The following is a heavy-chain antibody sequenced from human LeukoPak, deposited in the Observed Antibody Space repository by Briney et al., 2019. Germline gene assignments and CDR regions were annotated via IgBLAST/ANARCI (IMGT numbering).Heavy chain of an antibody. V-gene: IGHV4-59*08. CDR1: GGSINSYY. D-gene: IGHD3-16*01. CDR2: IYYSGSA. J-gene: IGHJ6*03. CDR3: ASGPPYDYVWGSQNYYYYYMDV. Sequence: SETLSLTCTVSGGSINSYYWTWIRQPPGKGLEWIGYIYYSGSASYNPSLKSRVTISVDTSKNQFSLKLSSVTAADTAVYYCASGPPYDYVWGSQNYYYYYMDVWGKGTTVTVSS.